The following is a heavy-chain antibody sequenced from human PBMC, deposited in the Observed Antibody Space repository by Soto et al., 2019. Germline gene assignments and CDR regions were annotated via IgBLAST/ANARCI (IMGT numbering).Heavy chain of an antibody. Sequence: GGSLRLSCAASGFSFTNFAMSWVRQAPGKGLEWVAGIGASGDITWYADSVKGRLSISRDNSKNTLYLQLNSLRFEHTAVYYCAKDDFPARGDDYFDSWGPGTLVTVSS. CDR1: GFSFTNFA. CDR2: IGASGDIT. CDR3: AKDDFPARGDDYFDS. J-gene: IGHJ4*02. V-gene: IGHV3-23*01. D-gene: IGHD2-21*02.